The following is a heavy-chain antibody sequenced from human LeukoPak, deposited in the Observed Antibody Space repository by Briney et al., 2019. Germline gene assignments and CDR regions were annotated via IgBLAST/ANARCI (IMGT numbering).Heavy chain of an antibody. CDR1: GGSISTYY. CDR2: VYYTGST. Sequence: SETLSLTCTVSGGSISTYYWSWIRQPPGEGLECIGYVYYTGSTNYNPSLKSRVTISIATSKNQFSLRLTSVTAADTAVYYCARNFDSSSPFDIWGQGAMVTVSS. V-gene: IGHV4-59*01. CDR3: ARNFDSSSPFDI. D-gene: IGHD6-19*01. J-gene: IGHJ3*02.